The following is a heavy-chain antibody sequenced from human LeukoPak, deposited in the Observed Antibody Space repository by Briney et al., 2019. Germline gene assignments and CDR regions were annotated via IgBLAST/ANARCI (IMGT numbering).Heavy chain of an antibody. CDR3: ARGRVYNGYDPFDY. J-gene: IGHJ4*02. Sequence: SETLSLTCTVSGGXISSGAYYWSWIRQRPGKGLEWIGYIYYSGGTNYNPSLKSRVTISIDTSKNQFSLKLRSVTAADTAVYYCARGRVYNGYDPFDYWGQGTLVTVSS. D-gene: IGHD5-12*01. V-gene: IGHV4-30-4*01. CDR2: IYYSGGT. CDR1: GGXISSGAYY.